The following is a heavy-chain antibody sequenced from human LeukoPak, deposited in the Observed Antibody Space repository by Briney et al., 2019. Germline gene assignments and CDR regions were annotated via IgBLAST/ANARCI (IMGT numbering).Heavy chain of an antibody. CDR2: ISSGTI. Sequence: GGSLRLSCAASGFTLSSYEMNWVRQAPGKGLEWVSYISSGTIYYADSVKGRFTISRDNAKNSLYLQMNSLRAEDTAVYYCARDAYYYDSGGFYFDAFDIWGQGTMLTVSS. CDR3: ARDAYYYDSGGFYFDAFDI. V-gene: IGHV3-48*03. D-gene: IGHD3-22*01. J-gene: IGHJ3*02. CDR1: GFTLSSYE.